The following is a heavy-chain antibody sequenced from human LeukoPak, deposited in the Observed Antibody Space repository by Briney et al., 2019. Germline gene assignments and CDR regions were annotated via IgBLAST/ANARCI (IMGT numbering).Heavy chain of an antibody. CDR3: ARDPVKRAGGILAFDI. CDR2: ICNGRTT. J-gene: IGHJ3*02. V-gene: IGHV4-39*07. CDR1: GDSISSIIHY. Sequence: SETLSLTCTVSGDSISSIIHYWAWIRLSPGKGLEWIGSICNGRTTYYNPSLKGRVTMTIDTSKNQFSLKLSSVTAADTAIYYCARDPVKRAGGILAFDIWGQGTMVTVSS. D-gene: IGHD4-23*01.